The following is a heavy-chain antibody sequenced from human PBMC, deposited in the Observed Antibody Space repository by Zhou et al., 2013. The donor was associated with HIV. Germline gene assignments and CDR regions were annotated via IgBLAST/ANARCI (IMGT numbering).Heavy chain of an antibody. CDR2: ISGYNGNT. V-gene: IGHV1-18*01. CDR1: GYSFISYA. D-gene: IGHD1-26*01. Sequence: QVQLVQSGAEVKKPGASMKVSCKASGYSFISYAISWVRQAPGQGLEWMGWISGYNGNTNYAQKFQGRVTMTTDTSTSTAYMELSSLRSEDTAVYYCARGRGIVGAQPSYYFDYWGQGTLVTVSS. J-gene: IGHJ4*02. CDR3: ARGRGIVGAQPSYYFDY.